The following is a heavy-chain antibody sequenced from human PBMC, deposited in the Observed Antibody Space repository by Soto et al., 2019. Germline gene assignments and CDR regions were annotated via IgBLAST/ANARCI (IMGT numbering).Heavy chain of an antibody. CDR3: ARRGRSYYYYYGMDV. V-gene: IGHV1-69*13. Sequence: RASVKVSCKASGGTFSSYAISWVRQAPGQGLEWMGGIIPIFGTANYAQKFQGRVTITADESTSTAYMELSSLRPEDTAVYYCARRGRSYYYYYGMDVWGQGTTVTVSS. CDR2: IIPIFGTA. J-gene: IGHJ6*02. CDR1: GGTFSSYA.